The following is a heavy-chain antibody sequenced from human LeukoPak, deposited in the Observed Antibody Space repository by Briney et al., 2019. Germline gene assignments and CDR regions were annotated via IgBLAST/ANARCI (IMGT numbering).Heavy chain of an antibody. CDR1: GFTVSSNY. J-gene: IGHJ4*02. Sequence: GGSLRLSCAASGFTVSSNYMSWVRQAPGKGLEWVSVIYSGGSTYYADSVKGRFTISRDNSKNTLYLQMNSLRAEDTAVYYCARVEGGYSYGYGFRYWGQGTLVTVSS. CDR2: IYSGGST. D-gene: IGHD5-18*01. CDR3: ARVEGGYSYGYGFRY. V-gene: IGHV3-53*01.